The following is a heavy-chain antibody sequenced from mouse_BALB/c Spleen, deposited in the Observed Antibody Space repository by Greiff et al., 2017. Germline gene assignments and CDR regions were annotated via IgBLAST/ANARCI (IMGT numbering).Heavy chain of an antibody. D-gene: IGHD1-1*01. Sequence: QVQLQQSGPELVRPGASVKLSCKASGYIFITYWMNWVKQRPGQGLEWIGQIFPASGSTNYNEMFEAKATLTSDKSSSTAYMELSSLTSEDSAVYYCARTVRGHFDYWGQGTTLTVSS. CDR1: GYIFITYW. J-gene: IGHJ2*01. CDR2: IFPASGST. V-gene: IGHV1S40*01. CDR3: ARTVRGHFDY.